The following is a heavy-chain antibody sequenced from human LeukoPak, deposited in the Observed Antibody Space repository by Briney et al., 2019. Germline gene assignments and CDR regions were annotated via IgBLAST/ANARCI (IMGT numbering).Heavy chain of an antibody. D-gene: IGHD3-22*01. V-gene: IGHV4-30-2*01. CDR3: ARRAGGPYYYDSSGYYFFDY. CDR2: IYHSGST. Sequence: SQTLSLTCTVSGGSISSGGYYWSWVRQPPGKGLEWIGEIYHSGSTNYNPSLKSRVTISVDKSKNQFSLKLSSVTAADTAVYYCARRAGGPYYYDSSGYYFFDYWGQGTLVTVSS. CDR1: GGSISSGGYY. J-gene: IGHJ4*02.